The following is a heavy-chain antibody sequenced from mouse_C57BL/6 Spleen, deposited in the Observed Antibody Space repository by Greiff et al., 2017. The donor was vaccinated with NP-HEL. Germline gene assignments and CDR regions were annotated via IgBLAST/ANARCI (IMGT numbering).Heavy chain of an antibody. CDR3: ANYYYGSSPFAY. D-gene: IGHD1-1*01. CDR1: GYTFTSYG. CDR2: IYPRSGNT. V-gene: IGHV1-81*01. J-gene: IGHJ3*01. Sequence: VQLQQSGAELARPGASVKLSCKASGYTFTSYGISWVKQRTGQGLEWIGEIYPRSGNTYYNEKFKGKATLPADKSSSTAYMELRSLTSEDSAVYFCANYYYGSSPFAYWGQGTLVTVSA.